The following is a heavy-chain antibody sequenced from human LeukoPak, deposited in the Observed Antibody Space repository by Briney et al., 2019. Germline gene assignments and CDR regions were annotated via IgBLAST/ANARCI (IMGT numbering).Heavy chain of an antibody. D-gene: IGHD5-18*01. CDR2: IAYDAGDR. Sequence: GGSLRLSCAASGFTFSSYGMHWVRQAPGKGLEWVAVIAYDAGDRYQGDSVKGRFTISRDNSKNTLYLQMNSLRAEDTAVYYCAKVTDGYSYGLFDYWGQGTLVTVSS. J-gene: IGHJ4*02. CDR1: GFTFSSYG. V-gene: IGHV3-30*18. CDR3: AKVTDGYSYGLFDY.